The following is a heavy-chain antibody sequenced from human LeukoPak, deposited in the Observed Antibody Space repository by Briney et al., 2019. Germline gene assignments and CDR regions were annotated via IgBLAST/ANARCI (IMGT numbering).Heavy chain of an antibody. V-gene: IGHV4-39*01. Sequence: SETLSLTCTVSGGSISSSNYYWGWIRQSPGKGLEWIGSIYYSGSTYYNPSLTSRVTMSVDTSKNQFSLRLNSVTAADTAFYYCARHSPAAATIFYFWGQGTLVTVSS. CDR2: IYYSGST. CDR1: GGSISSSNYY. J-gene: IGHJ4*02. D-gene: IGHD2-15*01. CDR3: ARHSPAAATIFYF.